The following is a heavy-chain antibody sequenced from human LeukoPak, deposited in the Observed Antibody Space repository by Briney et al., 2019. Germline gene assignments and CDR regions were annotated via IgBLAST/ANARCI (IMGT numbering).Heavy chain of an antibody. J-gene: IGHJ4*02. CDR3: AKTRGSGPFDY. V-gene: IGHV3-23*01. Sequence: GGSLRLSCAASGFTFSSYAMSWVRQAPGKGLEWVSAISGSGGSTYYADSVKGRLTISRGNSKNTLYLQMNSLRAEDTAVYYCAKTRGSGPFDYWGQGTLVTVSS. CDR2: ISGSGGST. D-gene: IGHD3-10*01. CDR1: GFTFSSYA.